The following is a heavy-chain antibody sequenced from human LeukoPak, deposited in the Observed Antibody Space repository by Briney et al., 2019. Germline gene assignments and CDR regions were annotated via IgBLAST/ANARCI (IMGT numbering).Heavy chain of an antibody. J-gene: IGHJ3*02. CDR3: ARDSGYYGSGSHYFDI. CDR2: INYSGST. D-gene: IGHD3-10*01. V-gene: IGHV4-59*12. CDR1: GASISSFY. Sequence: SETLSLTCTISGASISSFYWSWIRQPPGKGLEWIGSINYSGSTNYNPSLKSRVTMSVDTSKNQFSLKLSSVTAADTAMYYCARDSGYYGSGSHYFDIWGQGTMVTVSS.